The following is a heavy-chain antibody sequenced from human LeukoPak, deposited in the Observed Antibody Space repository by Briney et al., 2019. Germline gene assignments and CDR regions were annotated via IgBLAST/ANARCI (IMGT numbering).Heavy chain of an antibody. CDR1: GGSFSGYY. CDR3: ARLLSRQLVRWFDP. Sequence: SETLSLTCAVYGGSFSGYYWSWIRQPPGKGLEWIGEINHSGSTNYNPSLKSRVTISVDTSKNQFSLKLSSVTAADTAVYYCARLLSRQLVRWFDPWGQGTLVTVSS. V-gene: IGHV4-34*01. D-gene: IGHD6-13*01. J-gene: IGHJ5*02. CDR2: INHSGST.